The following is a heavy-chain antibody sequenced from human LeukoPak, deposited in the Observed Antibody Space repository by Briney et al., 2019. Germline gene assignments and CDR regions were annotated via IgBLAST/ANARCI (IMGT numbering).Heavy chain of an antibody. Sequence: GGSLRLSCAASGFTFSSYSMNWVRQAPGKGLEWVSSISSSSGYIYYADSVKGRFTISRDNAKNSLYLQMNSLRAEDTAVYYCANSDYDPRSYCGGDCYSDYWGQGTLVTVS. J-gene: IGHJ4*02. V-gene: IGHV3-21*04. CDR3: ANSDYDPRSYCGGDCYSDY. CDR1: GFTFSSYS. CDR2: ISSSSGYI. D-gene: IGHD2-21*02.